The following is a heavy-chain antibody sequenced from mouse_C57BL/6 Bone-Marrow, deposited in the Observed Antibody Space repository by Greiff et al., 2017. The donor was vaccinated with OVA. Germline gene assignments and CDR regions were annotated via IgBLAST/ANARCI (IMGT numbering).Heavy chain of an antibody. Sequence: EVQLQQSGPELVKPGASVKISCKASGYTFTDYYMNWVKQSHGKSLEWIGDINPNNGGTSYNQQFKGKATLTVDKSSSTAYMELRSLTSEDSAVYYCARPCAMDYWGQGTSVTVSS. CDR2: INPNNGGT. V-gene: IGHV1-26*01. CDR1: GYTFTDYY. J-gene: IGHJ4*01. CDR3: ARPCAMDY.